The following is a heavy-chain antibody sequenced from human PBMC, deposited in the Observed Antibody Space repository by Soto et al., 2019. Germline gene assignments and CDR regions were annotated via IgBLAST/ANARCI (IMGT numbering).Heavy chain of an antibody. J-gene: IGHJ5*02. CDR2: INPNSGGT. D-gene: IGHD2-15*01. V-gene: IGHV1-2*04. CDR1: GYTFTGYY. Sequence: QVQLVQSGAEVKKPGASVKVSCKASGYTFTGYYMHWVRQAPGQGLEWMGWINPNSGGTNYAQRVQGWVTRTRATSISTASMELSRLRSDDTAVYYCARGRRYCSGGSCYPPEHNWFDPWGQGTLVTVSS. CDR3: ARGRRYCSGGSCYPPEHNWFDP.